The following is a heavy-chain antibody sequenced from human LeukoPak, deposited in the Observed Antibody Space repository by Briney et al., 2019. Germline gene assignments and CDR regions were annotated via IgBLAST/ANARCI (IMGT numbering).Heavy chain of an antibody. CDR2: ISSDGGRT. V-gene: IGHV3-64D*09. CDR3: VKDPSGNYFYFDY. J-gene: IGHJ4*02. Sequence: GGSLRLSCSASGFTFSSFAMFWVRQAPGKGLEYVSGISSDGGRTNYADSVKARFTISSDNSKVTLYLQMTSLRPEDTAIYYCVKDPSGNYFYFDYWGQGTLVSVSS. CDR1: GFTFSSFA. D-gene: IGHD1-26*01.